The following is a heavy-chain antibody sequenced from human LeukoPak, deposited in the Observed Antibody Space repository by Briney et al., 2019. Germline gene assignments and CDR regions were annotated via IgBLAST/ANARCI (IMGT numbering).Heavy chain of an antibody. CDR3: ARAAGLAHYGDPGYYYYYMDV. J-gene: IGHJ6*03. Sequence: GGSLRLSCAASGFSFSSYGMQWVRQAPGKGLERVAFIQYDGSNKYYAESVKGRFTISRDNAKNSLYLQMNSLRAEDTAVYYCARAAGLAHYGDPGYYYYYMDVWGKGTTVTVSS. V-gene: IGHV3-30*02. CDR2: IQYDGSNK. D-gene: IGHD4-17*01. CDR1: GFSFSSYG.